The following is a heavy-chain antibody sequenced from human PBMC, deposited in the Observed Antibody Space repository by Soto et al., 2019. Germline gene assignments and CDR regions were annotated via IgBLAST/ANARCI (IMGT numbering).Heavy chain of an antibody. J-gene: IGHJ3*02. CDR3: ARGSGLAVAGSALDI. CDR2: ISAYNGNT. CDR1: GYTFTSYG. D-gene: IGHD6-19*01. V-gene: IGHV1-18*04. Sequence: ASVKVSGKASGYTFTSYGIRWVRQAPGQGLEWMGWISAYNGNTNYAQKLQGRVTMTTDTSTSTAYMELRSLRSDDTAVYYCARGSGLAVAGSALDIWGQGTMVTFSS.